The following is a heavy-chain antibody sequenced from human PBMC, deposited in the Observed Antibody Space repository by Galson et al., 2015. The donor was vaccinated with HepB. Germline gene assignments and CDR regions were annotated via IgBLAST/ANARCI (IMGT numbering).Heavy chain of an antibody. CDR2: INPAGTT. V-gene: IGHV1-46*03. Sequence: SVKVSCKAPGSTFTNYFFHWVRQAPGQGLDWMGIINPAGTTTYAQKFQGSIAMTRDTSTNTVYMELRNLRSDDTAVYYCVRSPRYHTGWFDPWGPGTLVTVSS. CDR3: VRSPRYHTGWFDP. CDR1: GSTFTNYF. D-gene: IGHD2-2*01. J-gene: IGHJ5*02.